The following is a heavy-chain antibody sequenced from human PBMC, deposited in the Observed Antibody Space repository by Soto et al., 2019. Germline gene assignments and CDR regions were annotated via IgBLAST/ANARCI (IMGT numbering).Heavy chain of an antibody. CDR3: ASLAH. J-gene: IGHJ4*02. CDR2: ISSSATYT. V-gene: IGHV3-21*04. Sequence: PGGSLRLSCAASGFSFSSYSMTWVRQAPGKGLEWVSSISSSATYTYSSDSVKVRFTISRDNAKNSLYLQMNSLRAEDTAVYYCASLAHWGQGTLVTVSS. CDR1: GFSFSSYS.